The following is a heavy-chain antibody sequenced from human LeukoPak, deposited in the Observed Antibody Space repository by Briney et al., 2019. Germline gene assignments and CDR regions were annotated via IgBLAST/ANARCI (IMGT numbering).Heavy chain of an antibody. D-gene: IGHD4-17*01. CDR2: ISSSSSYI. V-gene: IGHV3-21*01. CDR3: ARDDRSYYGDYLGA. Sequence: PGGSLRLSCAASGFTFSSYSMNWVRQAPGKGLEWVSSISSSSSYIYYADSVKGRFTISRDNAKNSLYLQMNSLRAEDTAVYYCARDDRSYYGDYLGAWGQGTLVTVSS. J-gene: IGHJ5*02. CDR1: GFTFSSYS.